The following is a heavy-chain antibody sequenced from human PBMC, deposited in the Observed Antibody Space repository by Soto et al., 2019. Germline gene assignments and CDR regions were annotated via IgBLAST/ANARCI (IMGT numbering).Heavy chain of an antibody. CDR1: GVTFSSYA. CDR2: ISSNGGST. D-gene: IGHD5-18*01. V-gene: IGHV3-64*01. J-gene: IGHJ4*02. CDR3: ARMGYSYGMDY. Sequence: GGSLRLSCAASGVTFSSYAMHWVRQAPGKGLEYVSAISSNGGSTFYANSVKGRFTISRDNSKNTLYLQMGSLRAEDMAVYYCARMGYSYGMDYWGQGTLVTVSS.